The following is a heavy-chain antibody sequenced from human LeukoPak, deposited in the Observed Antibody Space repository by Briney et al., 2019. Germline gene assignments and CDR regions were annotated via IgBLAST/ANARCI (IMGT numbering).Heavy chain of an antibody. CDR3: ARGGGGDILNDY. CDR1: GFAFGSYV. Sequence: GRSLRLSCEASGFAFGSYVMYWVRQAPGKGLEWVAVISYDGSKKYYADSVKGRFSISRDNSRNTLYLQMNSLRAEDTAVYYCARGGGGDILNDYWGQGTLVTVSS. J-gene: IGHJ4*02. D-gene: IGHD2-21*02. CDR2: ISYDGSKK. V-gene: IGHV3-30*04.